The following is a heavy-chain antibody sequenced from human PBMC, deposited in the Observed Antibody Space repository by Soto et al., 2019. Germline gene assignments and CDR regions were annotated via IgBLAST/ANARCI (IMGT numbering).Heavy chain of an antibody. V-gene: IGHV1-69*06. D-gene: IGHD3-3*01. J-gene: IGHJ4*02. CDR2: IVPMFGTS. CDR1: GGTSTRYA. CDR3: NRGSEHNFWSSHL. Sequence: QARLVQSGAEVRKPGSSVKVSCKVTGGTSTRYAINWVRQAPGQGLGRMGGIVPMFGTSKYAQEFQGRVTITAATSTNIAYMELRRTSYEDTAVYYCNRGSEHNFWSSHLWGQGTLGSVSS.